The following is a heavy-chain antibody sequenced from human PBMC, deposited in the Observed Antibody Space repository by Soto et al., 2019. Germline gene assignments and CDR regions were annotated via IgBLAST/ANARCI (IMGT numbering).Heavy chain of an antibody. J-gene: IGHJ6*02. CDR2: IGSSSTYT. Sequence: VGSLRLSCAASGFTFSSYNVNWVRQAPGKGLEWVSSIGSSSTYTYYADSLKGRPIISRDNAKNSVYLQINSLRAEDTAVYYCARDQVGMDVWGQGTPVTVSS. V-gene: IGHV3-21*01. CDR1: GFTFSSYN. CDR3: ARDQVGMDV.